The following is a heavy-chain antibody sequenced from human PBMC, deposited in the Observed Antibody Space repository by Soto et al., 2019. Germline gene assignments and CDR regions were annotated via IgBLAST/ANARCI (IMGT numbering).Heavy chain of an antibody. J-gene: IGHJ4*02. CDR2: IYYSGST. CDR1: GGSISSYY. D-gene: IGHD3-22*01. V-gene: IGHV4-59*01. Sequence: SETLSLTCTVSGGSISSYYWSWIRQPPGKGLEWIGYIYYSGSTNYNPSLKSRVTISVDTSKDQFSLKLSSVTAADTAVYYCARVGYYYDSSGLDYWGQGTLVTVSS. CDR3: ARVGYYYDSSGLDY.